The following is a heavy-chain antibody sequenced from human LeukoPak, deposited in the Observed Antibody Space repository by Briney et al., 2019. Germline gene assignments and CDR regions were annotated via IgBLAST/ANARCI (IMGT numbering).Heavy chain of an antibody. CDR1: GFTFSSYG. D-gene: IGHD3-22*01. J-gene: IGHJ4*02. V-gene: IGHV3-33*01. CDR3: ARLVYYDSSDY. Sequence: GGSLRLSCAASGFTFSSYGMHWVRQAPGKGLEWVAVIWYDGSNKYYGDSVKGRFTISRDNAKNSLYLQMNSLRAEDTAVYYCARLVYYDSSDYWGQGTLVTVSS. CDR2: IWYDGSNK.